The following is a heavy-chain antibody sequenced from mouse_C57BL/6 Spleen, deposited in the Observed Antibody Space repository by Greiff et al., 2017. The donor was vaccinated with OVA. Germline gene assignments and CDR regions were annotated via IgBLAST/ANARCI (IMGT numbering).Heavy chain of an antibody. J-gene: IGHJ3*01. CDR1: GYAFSSSW. D-gene: IGHD2-4*01. CDR3: ARWDYDGWFAY. V-gene: IGHV1-82*01. CDR2: IYPGDGDT. Sequence: QVQLKESGPELVKPGASVKISCKASGYAFSSSWMNWVKQRPGKGLEWIGRIYPGDGDTNYNGKFKGKATLTADKSSSTAYMQLSSLTSEDSAVYFCARWDYDGWFAYWGQGTLVTVSA.